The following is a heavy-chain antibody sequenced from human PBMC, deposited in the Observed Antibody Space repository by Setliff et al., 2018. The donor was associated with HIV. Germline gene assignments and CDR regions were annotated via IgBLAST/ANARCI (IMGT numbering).Heavy chain of an antibody. CDR2: IDDSGSI. J-gene: IGHJ5*02. V-gene: IGHV4-34*01. Sequence: SETLSLTCAVYTESLTRYDWAWIRQSPEKGLEWIGEIDDSGSIIYNPSLQSRVTMPVDTSKNQFSLKVRSLTAADTGLYYCAGVKSIKTTLVRLWPRFDLWGQGTQVTVSS. CDR3: AGVKSIKTTLVRLWPRFDL. CDR1: TESLTRYD. D-gene: IGHD3-10*01.